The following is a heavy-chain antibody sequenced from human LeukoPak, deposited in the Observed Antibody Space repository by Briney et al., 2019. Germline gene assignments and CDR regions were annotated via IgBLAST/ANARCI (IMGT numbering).Heavy chain of an antibody. J-gene: IGHJ4*02. D-gene: IGHD4-11*01. CDR2: ISAYNVNT. CDR1: GGTFSSYA. V-gene: IGHV1-18*01. Sequence: ASVKVSCKASGGTFSSYAISWVRQAPGQGLERMGWISAYNVNTNDAQKLQGRVTMTTDTSTTTAYMELRSLRSDDTAVYYCARVPVSGPGARFDYWGQGTLVTVSS. CDR3: ARVPVSGPGARFDY.